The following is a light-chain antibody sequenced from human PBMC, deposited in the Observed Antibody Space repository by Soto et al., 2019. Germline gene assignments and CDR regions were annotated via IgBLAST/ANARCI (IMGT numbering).Light chain of an antibody. V-gene: IGKV1-5*01. J-gene: IGKJ1*01. Sequence: DIQMTQSPSTLSASVGDTVTITCRASQTISRWSAWYQQKPGKAPRLLIYTASTLESGVPSRFSGSGSGTEFTLTISSLQPDDFATYYCQQYNSYSPWTFGQGTKVDIK. CDR3: QQYNSYSPWT. CDR1: QTISRW. CDR2: TAS.